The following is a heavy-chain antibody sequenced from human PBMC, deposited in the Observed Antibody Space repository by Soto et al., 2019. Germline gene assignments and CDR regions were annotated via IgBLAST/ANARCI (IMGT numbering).Heavy chain of an antibody. Sequence: EVQLVESGGGLVKPGGSLRLSCAASGFTFSSYSMTWVRQAPGKGLEWVSSISSSSSYIYYADSVKGRFTISRDNAKNSLYLQMNSLRAEATAVYYCARDGRQQGEDWFDPWGQGTLVTVSS. D-gene: IGHD3-16*01. J-gene: IGHJ5*02. CDR3: ARDGRQQGEDWFDP. V-gene: IGHV3-21*01. CDR2: ISSSSSYI. CDR1: GFTFSSYS.